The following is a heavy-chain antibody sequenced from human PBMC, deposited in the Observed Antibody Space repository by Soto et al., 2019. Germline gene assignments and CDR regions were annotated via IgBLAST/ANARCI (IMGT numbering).Heavy chain of an antibody. CDR2: ISGSGGST. Sequence: GGSLRLSCAASGFTFSSYAISWVRQAPGKGLEWVSAISGSGGSTYYADSVKGRFTISRDNSKNTLYLQMNSLRAEDTAIYYCVLEVRAKSFDHWGQGTLVTVSS. CDR1: GFTFSSYA. J-gene: IGHJ4*02. CDR3: VLEVRAKSFDH. V-gene: IGHV3-23*01.